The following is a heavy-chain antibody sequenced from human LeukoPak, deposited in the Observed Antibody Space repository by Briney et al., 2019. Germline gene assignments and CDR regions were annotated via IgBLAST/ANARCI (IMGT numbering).Heavy chain of an antibody. D-gene: IGHD6-13*01. V-gene: IGHV4-59*01. CDR1: GVSISSYY. J-gene: IGHJ4*02. CDR3: ARDTPHAAAGTRD. Sequence: PSETLSLTCTVSGVSISSYYWSWVRQPPGKGLEWIGYIYYSGSTNYNPSLKSRVTISVDTSKNQFSLKLSSVTAADTAVYYCARDTPHAAAGTRDWGQGTLVTVSS. CDR2: IYYSGST.